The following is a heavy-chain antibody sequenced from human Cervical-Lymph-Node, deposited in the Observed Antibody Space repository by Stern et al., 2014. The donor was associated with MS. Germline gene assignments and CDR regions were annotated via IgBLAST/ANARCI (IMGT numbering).Heavy chain of an antibody. CDR2: IFLDDGQ. CDR3: AHLGPGTTGTSLDS. CDR1: GFSLRTGGVG. Sequence: QVTLKESGPTLVKPTQTLTLTCNFSGFSLRTGGVGVGWIRQPPGKALEWLARIFLDDGQGYSPSLKSRITITKDISKTQVVLTMTNMDPVDTATFYCAHLGPGTTGTSLDSWGQGILVTVSS. J-gene: IGHJ4*02. V-gene: IGHV2-5*02. D-gene: IGHD1-1*01.